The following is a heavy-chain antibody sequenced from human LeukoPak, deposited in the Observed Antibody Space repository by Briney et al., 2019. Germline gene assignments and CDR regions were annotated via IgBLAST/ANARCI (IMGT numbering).Heavy chain of an antibody. V-gene: IGHV4-31*03. CDR1: GGSVSRGGYY. Sequence: SETLSLTCTVSGGSVSRGGYYWKWIRQHPGKGLEWIGFTSYSEGTYYNPSLMSRITISVDRSQNQFSLKMRDVTAADTAVYFCATADWESFYFDSWGQGALVAVSS. D-gene: IGHD1-26*01. CDR2: TSYSEGT. CDR3: ATADWESFYFDS. J-gene: IGHJ4*02.